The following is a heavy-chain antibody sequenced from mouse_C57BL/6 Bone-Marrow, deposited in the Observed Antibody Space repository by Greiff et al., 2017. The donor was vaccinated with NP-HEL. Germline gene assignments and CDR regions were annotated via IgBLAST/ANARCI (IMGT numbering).Heavy chain of an antibody. V-gene: IGHV1-81*01. Sequence: VKVVESGAELARPGASVKLSCKASGYTFTSYGISWVKQRTGQGLEWIGEIYLRSGNTYYNEKFKGKATLTADKSSSTAYMELRSLTSEDSAVYFCARSYGSRGMDYWGQGTSVTVSS. CDR2: IYLRSGNT. CDR1: GYTFTSYG. J-gene: IGHJ4*01. D-gene: IGHD1-1*01. CDR3: ARSYGSRGMDY.